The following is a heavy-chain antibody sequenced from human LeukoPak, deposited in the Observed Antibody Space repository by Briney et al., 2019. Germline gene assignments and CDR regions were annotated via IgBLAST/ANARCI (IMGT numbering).Heavy chain of an antibody. V-gene: IGHV3-23*01. Sequence: GGSLRLSCAASGFTFSSIAMSWVRQAPDKGLEWVSTISGSGGGTYYADSVRGRFPVSRDNSKNTLYLHMNSLRAEDTAVYYCAKANGGSHLYYYSGMDVWGRGTTVTVSS. J-gene: IGHJ6*02. D-gene: IGHD1-26*01. CDR1: GFTFSSIA. CDR3: AKANGGSHLYYYSGMDV. CDR2: ISGSGGGT.